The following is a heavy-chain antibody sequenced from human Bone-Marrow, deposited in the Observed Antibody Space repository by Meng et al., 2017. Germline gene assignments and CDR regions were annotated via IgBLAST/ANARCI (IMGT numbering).Heavy chain of an antibody. J-gene: IGHJ3*02. Sequence: TLSLTCTVSGGSISSYYWSWIRQPPGKALEWLALIDWDDDKYYSTSLKTRLTISKDTSKNQVVLTMTNMDPVDTATYYCARHLMVRGVIIAFDIWGQGTMVTVSS. V-gene: IGHV2-70*18. D-gene: IGHD3-10*01. CDR2: IDWDDDK. CDR1: GGSISSYY. CDR3: ARHLMVRGVIIAFDI.